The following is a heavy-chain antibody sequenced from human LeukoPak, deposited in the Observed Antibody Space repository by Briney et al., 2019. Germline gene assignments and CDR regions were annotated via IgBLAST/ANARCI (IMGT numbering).Heavy chain of an antibody. CDR2: ISDDGSRQ. Sequence: GGSLRLSCAATGFTFSNYAIHWGRQAPGKGLEWVAFISDDGSRQHYADSVKGRFTLSRDNSKNTLNLQMNSLRAEDTAVYYCVKDRTGTYTLDYWGQGTLVTVSS. CDR1: GFTFSNYA. D-gene: IGHD3-10*01. CDR3: VKDRTGTYTLDY. J-gene: IGHJ4*02. V-gene: IGHV3-30-3*02.